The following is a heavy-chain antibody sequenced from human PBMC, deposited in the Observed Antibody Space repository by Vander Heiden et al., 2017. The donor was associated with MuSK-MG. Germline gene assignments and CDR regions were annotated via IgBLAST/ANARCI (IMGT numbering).Heavy chain of an antibody. CDR2: ISGSGSGT. J-gene: IGHJ4*02. CDR3: ARRPSMTASGSFDC. V-gene: IGHV3-23*01. CDR1: GFTFSSYA. D-gene: IGHD3-22*01. Sequence: EVQLLESGGGLVQPGGSLRLSCAASGFTFSSYAMSWVRQAPGKGLEWVSSISGSGSGTYYPDSRKGRFTISRDNSKNSLYLQMNRMREEETAVYYCARRPSMTASGSFDCWGPGPMVTVSS.